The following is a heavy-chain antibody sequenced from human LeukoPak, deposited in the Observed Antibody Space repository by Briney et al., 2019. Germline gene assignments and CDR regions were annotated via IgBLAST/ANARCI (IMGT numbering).Heavy chain of an antibody. D-gene: IGHD3-10*01. Sequence: ASVKVSCKASGYTLTSYGISWVRQAPGQGLEWMGWISAYNGNTNYAQKLQGRVTMTTDTSTSTAYMELRSLRSDDTAVYYCARVSTRRREYCFDYWGQGTLVTVSS. CDR2: ISAYNGNT. V-gene: IGHV1-18*01. CDR3: ARVSTRRREYCFDY. CDR1: GYTLTSYG. J-gene: IGHJ4*02.